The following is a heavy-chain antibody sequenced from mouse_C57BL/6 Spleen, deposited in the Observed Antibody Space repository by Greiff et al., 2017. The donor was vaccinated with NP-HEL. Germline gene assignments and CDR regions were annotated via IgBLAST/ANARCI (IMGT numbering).Heavy chain of an antibody. CDR1: GYTFTSYW. J-gene: IGHJ2*01. Sequence: VQLKQPGAELVRPGTSVKLSCKASGYTFTSYWMHWVKQRPGQGLEWIGVIDPSDSYTNYNQKFKGKATLTVDTSSSTAYMQLSSLTSEDSAVYYCARFTTVVVDYWGQGTTLTVSS. CDR2: IDPSDSYT. V-gene: IGHV1-59*01. D-gene: IGHD1-1*01. CDR3: ARFTTVVVDY.